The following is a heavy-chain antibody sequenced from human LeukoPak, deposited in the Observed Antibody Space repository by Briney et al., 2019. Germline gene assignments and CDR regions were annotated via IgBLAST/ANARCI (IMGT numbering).Heavy chain of an antibody. CDR1: GFTFSSYD. V-gene: IGHV3-23*01. Sequence: GGSLRLSCAASGFTFSSYDMSWVRQAPGKGLEWVSAISGSGGSTYYADSVKGRFTISRDNSKNTLYLQMNSLRAEDTAVYYCARGGELLWLTYDYWGQGTLVTVSS. CDR3: ARGGELLWLTYDY. CDR2: ISGSGGST. J-gene: IGHJ4*02. D-gene: IGHD3-10*01.